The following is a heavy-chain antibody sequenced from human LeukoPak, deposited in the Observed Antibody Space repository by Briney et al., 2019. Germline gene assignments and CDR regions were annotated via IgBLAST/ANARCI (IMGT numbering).Heavy chain of an antibody. D-gene: IGHD2-15*01. CDR2: IRAYNGNT. V-gene: IGHV1-18*01. Sequence: ASVKVSCKASGYTFTSYGISWVRQAPGQGLEWMGWIRAYNGNTNYAQKLQGRVTMTTDTSTSTAYMELRSLRSDDTAVYYCAREGPGYCSGGSCPGSYYYGMDVWGQGTTVTVSS. J-gene: IGHJ6*02. CDR3: AREGPGYCSGGSCPGSYYYGMDV. CDR1: GYTFTSYG.